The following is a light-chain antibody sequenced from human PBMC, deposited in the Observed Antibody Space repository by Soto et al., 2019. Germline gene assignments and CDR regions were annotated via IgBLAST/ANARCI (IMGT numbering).Light chain of an antibody. CDR3: GTWDSGLSAVV. Sequence: QSALTQPPSVSAAPGQKVTISCSGSSSNIGNNYVSWYQHLPGTAPKLLIYDHNKRPSGIPDRFSGSKSGTSATLGITGLQTRDEADYYCGTWDSGLSAVVFGGGTQLTVL. V-gene: IGLV1-51*01. CDR1: SSNIGNNY. CDR2: DHN. J-gene: IGLJ2*01.